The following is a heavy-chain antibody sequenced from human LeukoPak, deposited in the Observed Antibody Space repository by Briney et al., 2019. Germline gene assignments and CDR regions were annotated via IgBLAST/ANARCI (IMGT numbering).Heavy chain of an antibody. J-gene: IGHJ4*02. Sequence: PSETLTLTCTVSGGSVSSGSYFWSWIRQPPGKGLEWIGHIYYSGSTNYDSSLKSRVTISIHTSKNQFSLKLSSVTAADTAVYYCARDVPGRYYDYWGQGTLVTVSS. D-gene: IGHD1-26*01. V-gene: IGHV4-61*01. CDR2: IYYSGST. CDR3: ARDVPGRYYDY. CDR1: GGSVSSGSYF.